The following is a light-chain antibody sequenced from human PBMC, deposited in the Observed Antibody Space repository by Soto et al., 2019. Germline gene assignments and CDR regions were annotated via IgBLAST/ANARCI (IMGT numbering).Light chain of an antibody. Sequence: EIVLTQSPGTLSLSPGERATLSCRASQSVGNDYLAWYQRKPGQAPRLLIYGASSRATGIPDRFSGSGSGTDFTLTISRLEPEDFAVYYCQQYGSSPPITFGQGTRLEIK. CDR1: QSVGNDY. V-gene: IGKV3-20*01. J-gene: IGKJ5*01. CDR2: GAS. CDR3: QQYGSSPPIT.